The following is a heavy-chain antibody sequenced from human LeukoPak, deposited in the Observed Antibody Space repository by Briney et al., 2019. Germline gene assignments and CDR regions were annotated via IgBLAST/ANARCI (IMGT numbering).Heavy chain of an antibody. D-gene: IGHD3-3*01. J-gene: IGHJ6*02. CDR2: ISYDGSNK. CDR3: AREFRTSYGVVIISYYYYGMDV. CDR1: GFTFSSYA. Sequence: GGSLRLSCAASGFTFSSYAMHWVRQAPGKGLEWVAVISYDGSNKYYADFVKGRFTISRDNSKNTLYLQMNSLRAEDTAVYYCAREFRTSYGVVIISYYYYGMDVWGQGTTVTVSS. V-gene: IGHV3-30-3*01.